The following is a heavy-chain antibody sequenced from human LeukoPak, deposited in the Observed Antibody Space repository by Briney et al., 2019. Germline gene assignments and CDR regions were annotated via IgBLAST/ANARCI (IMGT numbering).Heavy chain of an antibody. CDR2: IYGGGDT. D-gene: IGHD6-19*01. V-gene: IGHV3-53*01. J-gene: IGHJ1*01. CDR3: AVLSSGWRFQH. CDR1: GFTVSDKY. Sequence: GGSLRLSCAVSGFTVSDKYMSWVRQAPGKGLECVSLIYGGGDTYYADSVKGRFTISRDNSKNTLYLQMNSLRAEDTAVYYCAVLSSGWRFQHWGQGTLVTVSP.